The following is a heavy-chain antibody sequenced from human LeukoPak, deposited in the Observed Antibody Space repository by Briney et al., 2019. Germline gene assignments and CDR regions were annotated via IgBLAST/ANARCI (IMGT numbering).Heavy chain of an antibody. J-gene: IGHJ4*02. CDR2: IIPIFGTA. V-gene: IGHV1-69*01. Sequence: GASVKVSCKASGGTFSSYAISWVRQAPGQGLEWMGGIIPIFGTANCAQEFQGRVTITADESTSTAYMELSSLRSEDTAVYYCARDQDSSGYYLFDYWGQGTLVTVSS. CDR1: GGTFSSYA. D-gene: IGHD3-22*01. CDR3: ARDQDSSGYYLFDY.